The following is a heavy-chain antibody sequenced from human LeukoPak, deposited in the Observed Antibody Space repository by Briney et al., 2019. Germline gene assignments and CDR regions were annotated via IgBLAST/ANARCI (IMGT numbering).Heavy chain of an antibody. CDR3: AKGTRDYYGSGSSNWFDP. CDR1: GGSFSGYY. Sequence: SETLSLTCAVYGGSFSGYYWSWIRQPPGKGLEWIGEINHSGSTNYNPSLKSRVTISVDTSKNQFSLKLSSVTAADTAVYYCAKGTRDYYGSGSSNWFDPWGQGTLVTVSS. CDR2: INHSGST. D-gene: IGHD3-10*01. V-gene: IGHV4-34*01. J-gene: IGHJ5*02.